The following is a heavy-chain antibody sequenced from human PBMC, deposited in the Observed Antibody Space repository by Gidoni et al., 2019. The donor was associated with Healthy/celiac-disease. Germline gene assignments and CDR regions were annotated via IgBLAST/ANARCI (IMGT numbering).Heavy chain of an antibody. Sequence: EVQLVESVGGLVQPGGSLRLSGAASGFTCSSDSINWVRQAPGKGLEWVSYISSSSSTIYYADSVKGRFTISRDNTKNSLYLQMNSLRDEDTAVYYCARGFPEDSSGYYYVGAFDIWGQGTMVTVSS. CDR2: ISSSSSTI. V-gene: IGHV3-48*02. CDR1: GFTCSSDS. D-gene: IGHD3-22*01. J-gene: IGHJ3*02. CDR3: ARGFPEDSSGYYYVGAFDI.